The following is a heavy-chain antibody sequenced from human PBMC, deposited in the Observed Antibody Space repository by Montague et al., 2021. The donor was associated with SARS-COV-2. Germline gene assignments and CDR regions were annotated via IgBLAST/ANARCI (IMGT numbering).Heavy chain of an antibody. CDR2: IDWXDDK. V-gene: IGHV2-70*04. CDR3: ARSYYDILTAYYTPFDY. J-gene: IGHJ4*02. CDR1: GFSLSTSGMR. D-gene: IGHD3-9*01. Sequence: PALVKSTQTLTLTCTFSGFSLSTSGMRASWIRRPPGKALEWLARIDWXDDKFYSTSLKTRLTISKDASKNQVVLTMTNMDPVDTATYYCARSYYDILTAYYTPFDYWGQGTLVTVSS.